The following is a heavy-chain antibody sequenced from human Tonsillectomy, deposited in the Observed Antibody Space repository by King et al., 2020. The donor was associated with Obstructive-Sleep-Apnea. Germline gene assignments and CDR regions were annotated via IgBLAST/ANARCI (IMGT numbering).Heavy chain of an antibody. J-gene: IGHJ4*02. CDR3: ARGPSSRWYVESFDY. Sequence: VQLVESGAEVKKPGASVKVSCKASGYTFTRYYIHWLRQARGHGLEWMGIIMPSSDSTSYAQKFQGRVAMTRDTSTTTVYMELSSLRSEDTAVYYCARGPSSRWYVESFDYWGQGTLVTVSS. D-gene: IGHD6-13*01. CDR2: IMPSSDST. CDR1: GYTFTRYY. V-gene: IGHV1-46*01.